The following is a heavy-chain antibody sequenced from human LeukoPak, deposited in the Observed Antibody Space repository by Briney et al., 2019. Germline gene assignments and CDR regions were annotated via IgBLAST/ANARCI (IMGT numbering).Heavy chain of an antibody. CDR2: IYADFDNT. V-gene: IGHV3-53*01. CDR1: GFTVSGDY. Sequence: GGSLRLSCAVSGFTVSGDYMSWLRQAPGRGLEWVSVIYADFDNTDYADSVRGRFTISRDSSKNTLYLHMNSLRVEDTATYFCARALNRHIGAFEYWGQGALVTVSS. J-gene: IGHJ4*02. D-gene: IGHD4/OR15-4a*01. CDR3: ARALNRHIGAFEY.